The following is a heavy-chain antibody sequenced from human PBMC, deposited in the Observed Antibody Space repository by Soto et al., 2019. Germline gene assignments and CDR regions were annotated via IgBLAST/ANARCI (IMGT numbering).Heavy chain of an antibody. CDR1: GYTFTSYY. CDR3: ARPSGVAVAGHYYYYYMDV. CDR2: INPSGGST. D-gene: IGHD6-19*01. V-gene: IGHV1-46*03. Sequence: ASVKVSCKASGYTFTSYYMHWVRQAPGQGLEWMGIINPSGGSTSYAQKFQGRVTMTRDTSTSTVYVELSSLRSEDTAVYYCARPSGVAVAGHYYYYYMDVWGKGTTVTVSS. J-gene: IGHJ6*03.